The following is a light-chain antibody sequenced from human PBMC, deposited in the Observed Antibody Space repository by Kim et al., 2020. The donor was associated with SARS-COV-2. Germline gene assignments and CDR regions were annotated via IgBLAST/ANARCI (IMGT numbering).Light chain of an antibody. V-gene: IGLV1-44*01. Sequence: QSVLTQPRSASGTPGQRVTISCSGSSSNIGSNNVVWYEQLPGAAPNHLIYSNNERPSGIPDRFFGSRSGTSATLAISRLQSGDEADDYCAVWDDSLERGVFGGGTQLTVL. CDR2: SNN. CDR3: AVWDDSLERGV. CDR1: SSNIGSNN. J-gene: IGLJ3*02.